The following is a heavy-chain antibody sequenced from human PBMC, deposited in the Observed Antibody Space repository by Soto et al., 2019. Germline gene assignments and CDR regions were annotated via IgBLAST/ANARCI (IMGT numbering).Heavy chain of an antibody. CDR3: TTDSYNSSPFDY. CDR1: GFTFSNYA. V-gene: IGHV3-15*01. CDR2: IKSKIDGGTT. D-gene: IGHD3-22*01. Sequence: GGCLRLSCAASGFTFSNYAMSWVRQAPGKGLEWVGRIKSKIDGGTTDFAAPVKGRFAISRDDSQNMVYLQMTSLKIEDTAVYFCTTDSYNSSPFDYWGHGTLVTVSS. J-gene: IGHJ4*01.